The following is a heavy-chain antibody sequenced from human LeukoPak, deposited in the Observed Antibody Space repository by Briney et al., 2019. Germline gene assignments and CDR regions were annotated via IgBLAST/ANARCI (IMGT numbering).Heavy chain of an antibody. V-gene: IGHV4-59*12. Sequence: SETLSLTCTVSGGSISSYYWSWIRQPPGKGLEWIGYIYYSGSTNYNPSLKSRVTISVDTSKNQFSLKLSSVTAADTAVYYCARNSPMITFGGVIAEMNWFDPWGQGTLVTVSS. CDR3: ARNSPMITFGGVIAEMNWFDP. CDR2: IYYSGST. CDR1: GGSISSYY. D-gene: IGHD3-16*02. J-gene: IGHJ5*02.